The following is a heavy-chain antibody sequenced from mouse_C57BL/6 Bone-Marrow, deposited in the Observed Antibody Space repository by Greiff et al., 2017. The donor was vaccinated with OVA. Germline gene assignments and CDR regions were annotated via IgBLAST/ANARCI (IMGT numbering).Heavy chain of an antibody. Sequence: QVQLQQPGAELVKPGASVKLSCKASGYTFTSYWMQWVKQRPGQGLEWIGEIDPSDSYTNYNQKFKGKATLTVDTSSSTAYMQLSSLTSEDSAVYYCARDAPGDAMDYWGQGTSVTVSS. CDR3: ARDAPGDAMDY. V-gene: IGHV1-50*01. J-gene: IGHJ4*01. CDR1: GYTFTSYW. CDR2: IDPSDSYT.